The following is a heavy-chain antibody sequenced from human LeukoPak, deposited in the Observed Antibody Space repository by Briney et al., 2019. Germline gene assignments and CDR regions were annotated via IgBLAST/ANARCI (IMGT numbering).Heavy chain of an antibody. D-gene: IGHD6-13*01. CDR2: ISSGGSSK. J-gene: IGHJ3*02. CDR1: GFTFSDYY. Sequence: PGGSLRLSCAASGFTFSDYYMSWIRQAPGKGLEWVSYISSGGSSKYYADSVKGRFTISRDNAKNSLYLQMNGLRAEDTAVYYCARVGRAMTAAGFGAFDIWGQGTMVTVSS. V-gene: IGHV3-11*01. CDR3: ARVGRAMTAAGFGAFDI.